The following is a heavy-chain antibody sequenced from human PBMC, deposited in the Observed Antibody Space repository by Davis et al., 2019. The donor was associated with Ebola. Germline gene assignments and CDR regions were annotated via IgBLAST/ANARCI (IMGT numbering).Heavy chain of an antibody. CDR2: ISHTGST. Sequence: MPSETLSLTCAINGGSFSSYYLSWIRQTAGRGLEWIGEISHTGSTTYRPSLKGRVTMSLETSKNQFSLKVTAVTAADTAVYYCARGHEAAGVGATWVDNWFDPWGQGTLVTVSS. CDR3: ARGHEAAGVGATWVDNWFDP. J-gene: IGHJ5*02. V-gene: IGHV4-34*01. D-gene: IGHD6-13*01. CDR1: GGSFSSYY.